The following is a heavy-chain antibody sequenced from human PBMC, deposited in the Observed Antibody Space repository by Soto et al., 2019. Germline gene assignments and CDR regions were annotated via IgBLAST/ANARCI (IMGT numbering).Heavy chain of an antibody. CDR3: AKVRSPHNVFDY. V-gene: IGHV3-23*01. Sequence: EVQLLESGGGLVHPGGSLRLSCAASGFTFSSYAMNWVRQAPGQGLEWVSGITESDGSTYYADSVKGRFTISINNSKNTLYLQMNSLRAEDTTIYSCAKVRSPHNVFDYWGQGTLVTVSS. D-gene: IGHD3-16*01. J-gene: IGHJ4*02. CDR2: ITESDGST. CDR1: GFTFSSYA.